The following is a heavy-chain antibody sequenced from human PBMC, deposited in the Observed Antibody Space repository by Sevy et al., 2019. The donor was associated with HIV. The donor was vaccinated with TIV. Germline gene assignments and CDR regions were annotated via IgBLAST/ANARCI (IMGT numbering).Heavy chain of an antibody. CDR1: GFPFSSYE. Sequence: GGSLRLSCTASGFPFSSYEMNWVRQAPGKGLEWVSYITNSGTTKYYSDSVKGHFTISRDNARNSLYLQMNSLRAEDTAVHNCARDLPPSATTVAHFDCWGQGTLFTVSS. J-gene: IGHJ4*02. CDR3: ARDLPPSATTVAHFDC. D-gene: IGHD4-17*01. V-gene: IGHV3-48*03. CDR2: ITNSGTTK.